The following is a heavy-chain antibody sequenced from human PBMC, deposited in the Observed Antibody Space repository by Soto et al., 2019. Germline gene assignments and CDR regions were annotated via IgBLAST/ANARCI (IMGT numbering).Heavy chain of an antibody. CDR3: VRYSGGKLSSS. J-gene: IGHJ4*02. Sequence: QVQLVQSGAEVKKPGSSVKVSCKASGGTFSSYRINWVRQAPGQGLEWVGGIVPIYRTADYAQKIQGRVTITADESARTSYMELRSLKSQDTAVYYCVRYSGGKLSSSWGQGTLVTVSS. V-gene: IGHV1-69*01. CDR2: IVPIYRTA. D-gene: IGHD6-13*01. CDR1: GGTFSSYR.